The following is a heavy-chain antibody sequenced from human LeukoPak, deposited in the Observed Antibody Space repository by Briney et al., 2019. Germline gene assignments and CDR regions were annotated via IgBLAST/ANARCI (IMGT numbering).Heavy chain of an antibody. CDR2: ISGSGGST. D-gene: IGHD2-21*02. Sequence: PGASLRLSCAASGLTFSSYAMSWVRQAPGKGLEWVSAISGSGGSTYYADSVKGRFTISRDNSKNTLYLQMNSLRAEDTAVYYCAKGEHIVVVTATFDYWGQGTLVTVSS. CDR3: AKGEHIVVVTATFDY. V-gene: IGHV3-23*01. J-gene: IGHJ4*02. CDR1: GLTFSSYA.